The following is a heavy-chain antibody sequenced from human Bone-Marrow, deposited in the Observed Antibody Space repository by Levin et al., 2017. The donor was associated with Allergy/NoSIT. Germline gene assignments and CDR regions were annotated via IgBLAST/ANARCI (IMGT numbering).Heavy chain of an antibody. Sequence: LSLTCAASGFTFSSYWMHWVRQAPGKGLVWVSRINSDGSSTSYADSVKGRFTISRDNAKNTLYLQMNSLRAEDTAVYYCARTYGSGPSHFDYWGQGTLVTVSS. CDR3: ARTYGSGPSHFDY. V-gene: IGHV3-74*01. CDR2: INSDGSST. CDR1: GFTFSSYW. J-gene: IGHJ4*02. D-gene: IGHD3-10*01.